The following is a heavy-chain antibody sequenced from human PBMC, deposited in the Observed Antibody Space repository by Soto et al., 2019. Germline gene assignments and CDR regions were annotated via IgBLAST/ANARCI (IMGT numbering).Heavy chain of an antibody. Sequence: QVQLQESGPGLVKPSQTLSLTCTVSGGFISSGGYYWSWIRQHPGKGLEWIGYIDYRGSTDYSPSLKSRVTISLDTSKNQFSLKLSSVTAADTAVYFCVRGVIHWGLGTRVTVSS. J-gene: IGHJ4*02. V-gene: IGHV4-31*03. D-gene: IGHD6-13*01. CDR3: VRGVIH. CDR1: GGFISSGGYY. CDR2: IDYRGST.